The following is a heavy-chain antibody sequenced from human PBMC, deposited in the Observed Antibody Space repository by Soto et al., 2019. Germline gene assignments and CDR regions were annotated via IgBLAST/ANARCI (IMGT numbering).Heavy chain of an antibody. D-gene: IGHD2-21*02. CDR1: GYTFTSYY. J-gene: IGHJ1*01. Sequence: ASVKVSCKASGYTFTSYYMHWVRQAPGQGLEWMGIINPSGGSTSYAQKFQGRVTMTRDTSTSTVYMELSSLRSEDTAVYYCARRGGGDSHSEYFQHWGQGTLVTVSS. CDR3: ARRGGGDSHSEYFQH. CDR2: INPSGGST. V-gene: IGHV1-46*01.